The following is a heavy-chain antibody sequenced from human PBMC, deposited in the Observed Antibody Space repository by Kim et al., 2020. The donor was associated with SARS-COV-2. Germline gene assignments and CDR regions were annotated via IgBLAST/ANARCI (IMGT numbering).Heavy chain of an antibody. CDR3: ARGVSIPSGMDD. J-gene: IGHJ6*02. V-gene: IGHV1-69*13. D-gene: IGHD6-6*01. CDR2: IIPIFGTA. CDR1: GGTFSSYA. Sequence: SVKVSCKASGGTFSSYAISWVRQAPGQGLEWMGGIIPIFGTANYAQKFQGRVTITADESTSTAYMELSSLRSEDTAVYYCARGVSIPSGMDDWGQGTTVTVSS.